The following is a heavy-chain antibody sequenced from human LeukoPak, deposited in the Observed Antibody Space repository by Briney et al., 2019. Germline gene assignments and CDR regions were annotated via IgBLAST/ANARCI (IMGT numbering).Heavy chain of an antibody. V-gene: IGHV3-7*01. D-gene: IGHD3-3*01. CDR2: IKQDGSEK. CDR1: EFTFSSYW. Sequence: GGSLRLSCAASEFTFSSYWMSWVRQAPGKGLEWVANIKQDGSEKYYVDSVKGRFTISRDNAKNSLYLQMNSLRAEDTAVYYCAREARGSIRFLEWLKNSWFDPWGLGTLVTVSS. CDR3: AREARGSIRFLEWLKNSWFDP. J-gene: IGHJ5*02.